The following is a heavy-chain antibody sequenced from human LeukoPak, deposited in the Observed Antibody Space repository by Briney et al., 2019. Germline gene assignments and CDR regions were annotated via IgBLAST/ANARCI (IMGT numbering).Heavy chain of an antibody. D-gene: IGHD2-15*01. Sequence: PSETLSLTCTVSGGSISSSSYYWGWIRQPPGKGLEWIGSIYYSGSTYYNPSLKSRVTISVDTSKNQFSLKLSSVTAADTAVYYCARGDIVVVVAAYDYWGQGTLVTVSS. CDR2: IYYSGST. V-gene: IGHV4-39*07. CDR3: ARGDIVVVVAAYDY. J-gene: IGHJ4*02. CDR1: GGSISSSSYY.